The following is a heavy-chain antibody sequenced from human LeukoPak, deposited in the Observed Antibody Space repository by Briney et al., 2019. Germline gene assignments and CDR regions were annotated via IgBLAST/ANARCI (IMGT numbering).Heavy chain of an antibody. Sequence: GASVKVSCKASGYTFTSYGISWVRQAPGQGLEWMGGIIPIFGTANYAQKFQGRVTITADKSTSTAYMELSSLRSEDTAVYYCARYGLITNGRSRNWFDPWGQGTLVTVSS. J-gene: IGHJ5*02. CDR3: ARYGLITNGRSRNWFDP. D-gene: IGHD3-22*01. CDR2: IIPIFGTA. V-gene: IGHV1-69*06. CDR1: GYTFTSYG.